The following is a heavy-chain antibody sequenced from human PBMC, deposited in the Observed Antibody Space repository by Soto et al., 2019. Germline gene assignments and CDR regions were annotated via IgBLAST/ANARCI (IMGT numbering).Heavy chain of an antibody. J-gene: IGHJ4*02. V-gene: IGHV4-59*01. CDR3: ARGGATGYLGS. D-gene: IGHD5-12*01. Sequence: QVQLQGSGPGLVKPSETLSLRCSVSGGSISTYHWSWIRQPPGKRLEWIGNVYYNGNTNYNPSVKSRVGISVDTSKNGFFLRLSSVTAADTAVYYCARGGATGYLGSWGQGTRVIVSS. CDR1: GGSISTYH. CDR2: VYYNGNT.